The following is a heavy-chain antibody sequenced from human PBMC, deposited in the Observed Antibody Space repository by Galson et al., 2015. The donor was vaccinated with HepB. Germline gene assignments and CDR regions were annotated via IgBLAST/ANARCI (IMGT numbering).Heavy chain of an antibody. V-gene: IGHV3-23*01. J-gene: IGHJ4*02. Sequence: LRLSCAASGFAFSRYAMSWVRQAPVQGLEWVSAISGSDDSTYFADSGKGRFSIFRDNSKNTLYLQLNSLRAEDTAVYYCAAHTADGESTFDFWGQGTLVTVSA. CDR3: AAHTADGESTFDF. CDR2: ISGSDDST. CDR1: GFAFSRYA. D-gene: IGHD4-17*01.